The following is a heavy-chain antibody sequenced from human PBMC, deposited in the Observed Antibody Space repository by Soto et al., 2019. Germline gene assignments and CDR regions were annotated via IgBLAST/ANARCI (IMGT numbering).Heavy chain of an antibody. CDR1: GYSFTTYW. CDR2: IYPGDSDT. CDR3: ASGTSYLNYYYGMDV. D-gene: IGHD1-26*01. Sequence: PEEDLRVSWKGSGYSFTTYWIGWVRQMPGKGLEWMGIIYPGDSDTRYSPSFQGQVTISADKSISTAYLQWSSLKASDTAMYYCASGTSYLNYYYGMDVWGQATTVTVSS. J-gene: IGHJ6*02. V-gene: IGHV5-51*01.